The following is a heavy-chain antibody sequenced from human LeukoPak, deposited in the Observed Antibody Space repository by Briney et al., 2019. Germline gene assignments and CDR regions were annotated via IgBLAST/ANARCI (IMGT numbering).Heavy chain of an antibody. V-gene: IGHV1-46*01. D-gene: IGHD3-10*01. CDR1: GYTFTSYY. CDR3: ATDLAMVRGVIGGDY. CDR2: IYPSGGST. Sequence: ASVKVSCKASGYTFTSYYIHWVRQAPGQGLEWMGIIYPSGGSTTYAQKFQGRVTMTRDMSTSTVYMELSSLRSEDTAVYYCATDLAMVRGVIGGDYWGQGTLVTVSS. J-gene: IGHJ4*02.